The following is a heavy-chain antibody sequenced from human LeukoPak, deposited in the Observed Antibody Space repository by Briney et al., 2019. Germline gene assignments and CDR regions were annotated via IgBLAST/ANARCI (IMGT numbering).Heavy chain of an antibody. J-gene: IGHJ4*02. CDR3: AIGARGTGNGY. D-gene: IGHD6-13*01. V-gene: IGHV3-7*01. Sequence: GGSLRLSCAASGFTLSSTWMSWVRQAPGKGLEWVAHIKEDGSDTYYVGSVKGRFTISRDNAKNSLYLQMNSLRAEDTSVYYCAIGARGTGNGYWGRGTLVTVSS. CDR2: IKEDGSDT. CDR1: GFTLSSTW.